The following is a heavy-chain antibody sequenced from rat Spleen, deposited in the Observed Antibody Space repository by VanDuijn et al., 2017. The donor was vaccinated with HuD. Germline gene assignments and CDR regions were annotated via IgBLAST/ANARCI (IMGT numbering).Heavy chain of an antibody. V-gene: IGHV5-62*01. D-gene: IGHD1-3*01. CDR2: ISSSSGT. J-gene: IGHJ2*01. CDR1: GFTFSSYG. CDR3: ARGGSPDY. Sequence: VQLVESGGGLVQPGKSLKLSCSASGFTFSSYGMHWIRQAPGKGLDWVAYISSSSGTVYADAVKERFTISRDNAKNTLYLQLNSLKSEDTAIYYCARGGSPDYWGQGVMVTVSS.